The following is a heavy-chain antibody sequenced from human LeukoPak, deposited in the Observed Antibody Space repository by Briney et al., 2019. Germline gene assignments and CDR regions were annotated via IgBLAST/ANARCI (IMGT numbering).Heavy chain of an antibody. CDR1: GFTFSSYS. D-gene: IGHD3-16*01. Sequence: GGSLRLSCVASGFTFSSYSMNWVRQAPGKGLDWVSMIYSGGSTNYADSVKGRFTISRDSSKNTLYLQMNSLRAEDTAVYYCVTRLAWGQGTLVTVSS. J-gene: IGHJ5*02. V-gene: IGHV3-53*01. CDR2: IYSGGST. CDR3: VTRLA.